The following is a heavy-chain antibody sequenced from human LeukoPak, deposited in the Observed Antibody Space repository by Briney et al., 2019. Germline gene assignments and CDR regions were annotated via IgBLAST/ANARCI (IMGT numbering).Heavy chain of an antibody. CDR3: ARAQGWYAFDY. CDR2: IYYSGST. J-gene: IGHJ4*02. Sequence: SETLSLTCTVSGGSISSYYWSWIRQHPGKGLEWIGYIYYSGSTYYNPSLKSRVTISVDTSKNQFSLKLSSVTAADTAVYYCARAQGWYAFDYWGQGTLVTVSS. D-gene: IGHD6-19*01. V-gene: IGHV4-59*06. CDR1: GGSISSYY.